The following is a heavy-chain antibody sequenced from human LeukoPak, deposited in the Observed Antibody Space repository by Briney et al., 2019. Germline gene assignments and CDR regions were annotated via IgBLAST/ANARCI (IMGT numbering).Heavy chain of an antibody. V-gene: IGHV6-1*01. J-gene: IGHJ5*02. D-gene: IGHD2-21*01. Sequence: SQTLSLTCAISLDSVSSNSDAWHWTRQSPSGGLECLGRKYYRSKRYNDCPISVKSRITINPDTSKNQFSLHLNSVTPGDTAVYYCARGNATASYPINWFVPWGQGILVTVSS. CDR3: ARGNATASYPINWFVP. CDR1: LDSVSSNSDA. CDR2: KYYRSKRYN.